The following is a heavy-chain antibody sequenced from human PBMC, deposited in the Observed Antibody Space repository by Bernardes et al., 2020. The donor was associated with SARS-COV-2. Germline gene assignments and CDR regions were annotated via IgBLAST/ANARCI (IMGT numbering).Heavy chain of an antibody. J-gene: IGHJ6*02. V-gene: IGHV1-69*04. Sequence: SVQVSCKASGGTFSSYAISWVRQAPGQGLEWMGRIIPILGIANYAQKFQGRVTITADKSTSTAYMELSSLRSEDTAVYYCARWVRGVPRGTPKTYGMDVWGQGTTVTVSS. CDR3: ARWVRGVPRGTPKTYGMDV. D-gene: IGHD3-10*01. CDR1: GGTFSSYA. CDR2: IIPILGIA.